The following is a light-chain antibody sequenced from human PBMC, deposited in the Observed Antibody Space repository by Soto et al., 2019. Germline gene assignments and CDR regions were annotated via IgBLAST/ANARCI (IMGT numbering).Light chain of an antibody. Sequence: QSALTQPRSVSGSPGQSVTISCTGTSSDVGGYNYVSWYQQHPGKAPKLMVCEVTKRPPGVPDHFSGSKSDNTASLTISGLQAEDEADYYCCSYAGSDTDVFGGGTKVTVL. J-gene: IGLJ2*01. CDR2: EVT. CDR1: SSDVGGYNY. CDR3: CSYAGSDTDV. V-gene: IGLV2-11*01.